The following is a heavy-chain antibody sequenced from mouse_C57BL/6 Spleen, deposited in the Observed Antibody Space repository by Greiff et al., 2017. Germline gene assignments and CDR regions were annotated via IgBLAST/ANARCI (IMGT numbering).Heavy chain of an antibody. CDR2: INPNYGTT. Sequence: VQLQQSGPELVKPGASVKISCKASGYSFTDYNMNWVKQSNGKSLEWIGVINPNYGTTSYNQKFKGKATLTVDQSSSTAYMHLNSLTFEDSAVYDGARRGGSSYEGYFDYWGQGTTLTVSS. V-gene: IGHV1-39*01. D-gene: IGHD1-1*01. CDR3: ARRGGSSYEGYFDY. CDR1: GYSFTDYN. J-gene: IGHJ2*01.